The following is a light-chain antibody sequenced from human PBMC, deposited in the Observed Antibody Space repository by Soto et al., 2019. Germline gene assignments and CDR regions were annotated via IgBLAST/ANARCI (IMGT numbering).Light chain of an antibody. CDR2: AAS. V-gene: IGKV1-9*01. J-gene: IGKJ5*01. CDR1: QVISTS. Sequence: DIQLTQSPSFLSPSIGESVTITCRASQVISTSLAWYQVKPGKAPKLLIYAASTLESGVPSRFSATVSRTEFSLTITSLQPEDFANYYCQQLLYPPITFGHVARLGIK. CDR3: QQLLYPPIT.